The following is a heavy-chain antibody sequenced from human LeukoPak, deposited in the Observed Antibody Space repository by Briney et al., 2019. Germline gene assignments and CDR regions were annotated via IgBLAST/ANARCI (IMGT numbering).Heavy chain of an antibody. CDR1: GFTFSSYV. D-gene: IGHD6-19*01. V-gene: IGHV3-30*18. Sequence: GGSLRLSCAASGFTFSSYVMHWVRQAPGKGLEWVAVISYDGSNKYHADSVKGRFTISRDNSKNTLYLQMNSLRAEDTAVYYCAKDRVAVAGTSFDYWGQGTLVTVSS. CDR3: AKDRVAVAGTSFDY. CDR2: ISYDGSNK. J-gene: IGHJ4*02.